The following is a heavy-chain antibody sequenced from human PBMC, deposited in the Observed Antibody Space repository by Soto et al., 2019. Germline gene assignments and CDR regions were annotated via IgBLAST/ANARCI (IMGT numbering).Heavy chain of an antibody. D-gene: IGHD3-10*01. Sequence: PSETVSLTRTVSGDSVTSVSDYWSWIQQPPGKGLEWIGYIYYSVSADYNPSLGSRVTISIDTSKNQFSLKLTSVTAADTAVYYCARGVGFGYYYYHTELWGKRTTVTASS. V-gene: IGHV4-61*01. CDR2: IYYSVSA. J-gene: IGHJ6*04. CDR3: ARGVGFGYYYYHTEL. CDR1: GDSVTSVSDY.